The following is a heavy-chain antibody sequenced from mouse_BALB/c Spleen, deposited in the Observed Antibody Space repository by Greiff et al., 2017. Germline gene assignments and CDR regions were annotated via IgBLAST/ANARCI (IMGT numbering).Heavy chain of an antibody. D-gene: IGHD1-1*02. CDR1: GFSLTSYG. V-gene: IGHV2-2*02. CDR2: IWSGGST. Sequence: VKVVESGPGLVQPSQSLSITCTVSGFSLTSYGVHWVRQSPGKGLEWLGVIWSGGSTDYNAAFISRLSISKDNSKSQVFFKMNSLQANDTAIYYCARVVGRGAMDYWGQGTSVTVSS. J-gene: IGHJ4*01. CDR3: ARVVGRGAMDY.